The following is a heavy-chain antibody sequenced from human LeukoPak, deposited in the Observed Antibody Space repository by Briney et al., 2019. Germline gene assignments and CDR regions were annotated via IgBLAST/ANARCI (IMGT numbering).Heavy chain of an antibody. CDR3: ARSGGREDYFDY. CDR2: IIPIFGTA. Sequence: SVKVSCKASGGTFSSYAISWVRKAPGQGLEWMGGIIPIFGTANYAQKFQGRVTITTDESTSTAYMELSSLRSEDTAVYYCARSGGREDYFDYWGQGTLVTVSS. V-gene: IGHV1-69*05. D-gene: IGHD1-14*01. J-gene: IGHJ4*02. CDR1: GGTFSSYA.